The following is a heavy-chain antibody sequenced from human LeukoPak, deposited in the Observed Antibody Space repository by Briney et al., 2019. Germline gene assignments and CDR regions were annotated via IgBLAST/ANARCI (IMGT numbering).Heavy chain of an antibody. D-gene: IGHD5-12*01. V-gene: IGHV3-48*03. CDR3: ARDGGSEAGYDSLPIDY. J-gene: IGHJ4*02. CDR1: GFTFSSYE. CDR2: ISSSGSTI. Sequence: GGSLRLSCAASGFTFSSYEMNWVRQAPGKGLEWVSYISSSGSTIYYADSVKGRFTISRDNAKNSLYLQMNSLRAEDAAVYYCARDGGSEAGYDSLPIDYWGQGTLVTVSS.